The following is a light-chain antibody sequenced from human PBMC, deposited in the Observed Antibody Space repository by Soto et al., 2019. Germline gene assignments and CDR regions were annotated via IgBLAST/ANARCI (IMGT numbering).Light chain of an antibody. Sequence: DIQMTQSPSSLSASVGDRVTITCRASQSISSWLAWYQQKPGKAPKLLIYKASTLKRGGPSRFRGSGFGEGFPLTIRSLQPDYFSTYFWQHYNSYSGAFGQGTKVDIK. CDR1: QSISSW. J-gene: IGKJ1*01. CDR3: QHYNSYSGA. V-gene: IGKV1-5*03. CDR2: KAS.